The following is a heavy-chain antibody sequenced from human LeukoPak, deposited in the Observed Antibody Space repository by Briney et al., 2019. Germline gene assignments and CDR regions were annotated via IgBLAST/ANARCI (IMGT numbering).Heavy chain of an antibody. D-gene: IGHD3-3*01. J-gene: IGHJ6*03. CDR2: IYYSGST. CDR1: GGSISSSSYY. V-gene: IGHV4-39*07. CDR3: ARDSPLGDFWSGYFDYYYYMDV. Sequence: SETLSLTCTVSGGSISSSSYYWGWIRQPPGKGLEWIGSIYYSGSTYYNPSLKSRVTISVDTSKNQFSLKLSSVTAADTAVYYCARDSPLGDFWSGYFDYYYYMDVWGKGTTVTVPS.